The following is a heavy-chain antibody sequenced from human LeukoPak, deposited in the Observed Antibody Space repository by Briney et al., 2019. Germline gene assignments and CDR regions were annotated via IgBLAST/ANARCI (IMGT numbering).Heavy chain of an antibody. V-gene: IGHV4-61*01. CDR2: IYSSGST. CDR3: APEADDFWSGYYGY. J-gene: IGHJ4*02. Sequence: SETLSLTCSVSGGSVSSDSYFWNWVRQPPGKGLEWIGYIYSSGSTNYNRSLKSRVTISLDTSKNQFSLKLSSVTAADTAVYYCAPEADDFWSGYYGYWGQGTLVTVSS. D-gene: IGHD3-3*01. CDR1: GGSVSSDSYF.